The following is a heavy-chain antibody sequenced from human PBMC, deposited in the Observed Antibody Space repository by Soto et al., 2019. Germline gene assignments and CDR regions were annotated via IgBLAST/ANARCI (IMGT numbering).Heavy chain of an antibody. V-gene: IGHV3-21*01. CDR3: ARGDIVVVPAATDYYYYGMDV. J-gene: IGHJ6*02. D-gene: IGHD2-2*01. CDR1: GFTFSSYS. CDR2: ISSSSSYI. Sequence: PGGSLRLSCAASGFTFSSYSMNWVRQAPGKGLEWVSSISSSSSYIYYADSVKGRFTISRDNAKNSLYLQMNSLRAEDTAVYYCARGDIVVVPAATDYYYYGMDVWGQGTTVTVSS.